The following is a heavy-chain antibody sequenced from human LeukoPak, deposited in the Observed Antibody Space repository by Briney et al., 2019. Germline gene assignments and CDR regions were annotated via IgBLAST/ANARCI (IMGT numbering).Heavy chain of an antibody. Sequence: GASVKASCKASGYTFTSYGISWVRQAPGQGLEWMGWISAYNGNTNYAQKLQGRVTMTTDTSTSTAYMELRSLRSDDTAVYYCARGFRQLVRGRANFDYWGQGTLVTVSS. CDR3: ARGFRQLVRGRANFDY. J-gene: IGHJ4*02. D-gene: IGHD6-6*01. CDR2: ISAYNGNT. CDR1: GYTFTSYG. V-gene: IGHV1-18*01.